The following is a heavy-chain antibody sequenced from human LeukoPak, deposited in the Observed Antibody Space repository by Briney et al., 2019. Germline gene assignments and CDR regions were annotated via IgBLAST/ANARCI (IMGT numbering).Heavy chain of an antibody. CDR1: GASINNSY. V-gene: IGHV4-59*08. J-gene: IGHJ6*02. Sequence: PSHTLSLTCTVAGASINNSYCSSTRHPPGNGMEWTGYIYYRGPTTYNPSLKSRVTISVDTSKNQFSLNLQFVTAADTAVYYWARKKTAPPIFEYYGMDIWGQGTTVTVSS. D-gene: IGHD3-9*01. CDR3: ARKKTAPPIFEYYGMDI. CDR2: IYYRGPT.